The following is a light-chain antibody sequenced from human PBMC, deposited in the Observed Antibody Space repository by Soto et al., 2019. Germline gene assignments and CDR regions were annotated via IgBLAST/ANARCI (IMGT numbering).Light chain of an antibody. CDR1: SSNIGSNT. V-gene: IGLV1-44*01. CDR2: SND. J-gene: IGLJ3*02. CDR3: AAWDDSLNGWV. Sequence: CVLTQAPSASGTPGQRVTISCSGSSSNIGSNTVTWYQQVPGTAPKLLIYSNDQRPSGVPDRFSGSKSGTSASLAIAGLQSEDEADYYCAAWDDSLNGWVFGGGTKVTVL.